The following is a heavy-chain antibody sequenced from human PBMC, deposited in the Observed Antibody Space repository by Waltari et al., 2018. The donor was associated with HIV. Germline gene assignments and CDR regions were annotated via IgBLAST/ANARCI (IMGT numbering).Heavy chain of an antibody. CDR2: IYHSGSS. V-gene: IGHV4-38-2*02. CDR1: GYSISSGYY. J-gene: IGHJ4*02. D-gene: IGHD6-19*01. CDR3: ATIRAVAGSYYFDS. Sequence: QLQESGPGLVKPSETLSLTCSVSGYSISSGYYWGWPWQPPGKGLEWIGNIYHSGSSYYHPSLESRVTISVDTSKNQFSLKVSSMTAADTALYYCATIRAVAGSYYFDSRGQGILVTVSS.